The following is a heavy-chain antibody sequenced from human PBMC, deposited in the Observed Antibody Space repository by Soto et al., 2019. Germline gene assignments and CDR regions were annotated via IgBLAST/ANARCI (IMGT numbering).Heavy chain of an antibody. CDR1: GFTFNDYG. Sequence: QVQLVESGGGMVQPGRSLRLSCAASGFTFNDYGMLWVRQAPGKGLEWVALMSYDGTKRFYADSVEGRFTISRDNSKDTVYLEMNSLRTEDTALYYCAKDHGTGWSFFDYWGQGTLVTVSS. V-gene: IGHV3-30*18. D-gene: IGHD6-19*01. CDR2: MSYDGTKR. J-gene: IGHJ4*02. CDR3: AKDHGTGWSFFDY.